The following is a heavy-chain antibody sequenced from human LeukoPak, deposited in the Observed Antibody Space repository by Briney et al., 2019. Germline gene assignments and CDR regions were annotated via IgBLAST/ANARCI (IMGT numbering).Heavy chain of an antibody. J-gene: IGHJ4*02. CDR2: IYYSGST. Sequence: SETLSLTCTVSGGSISSSSYYWGWIRQPPGKGLEWIGSIYYSGSTYYNPSLKSRVTISVDTSKNQFSLKLSSVTAADTAVYYCASSEIRFLEWLLSSWGQGTLVTVSS. CDR3: ASSEIRFLEWLLSS. V-gene: IGHV4-39*07. D-gene: IGHD3-3*01. CDR1: GGSISSSSYY.